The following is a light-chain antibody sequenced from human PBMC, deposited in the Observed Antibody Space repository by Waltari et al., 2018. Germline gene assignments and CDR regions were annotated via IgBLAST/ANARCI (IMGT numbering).Light chain of an antibody. V-gene: IGKV3-20*01. CDR1: QSVSRSY. Sequence: EIVLTQSPGPLSLSPGERATLSCRASQSVSRSYFAWYQQKPGQAPRILIFATSSRATGIPDRFSGSGSGTDFTLTISRLEPEDFAVYYCQQYGSSPVTFGQGTKLEI. CDR3: QQYGSSPVT. CDR2: ATS. J-gene: IGKJ2*01.